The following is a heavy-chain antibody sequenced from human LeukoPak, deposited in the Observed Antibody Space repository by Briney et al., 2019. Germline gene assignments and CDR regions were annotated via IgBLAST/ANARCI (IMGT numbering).Heavy chain of an antibody. CDR1: GYTFTSYG. D-gene: IGHD1-26*01. CDR3: ARAPPFGGSYPRADYFDY. J-gene: IGHJ4*02. CDR2: ISAYNGNT. Sequence: ASVKVSCKASGYTFTSYGISWVRQAPGQGLEWMGWISAYNGNTNYAQKLQGRVTMTTDTSTSTAYMELRSLRSDDTAVYHCARAPPFGGSYPRADYFDYWGQGTLVTVSS. V-gene: IGHV1-18*01.